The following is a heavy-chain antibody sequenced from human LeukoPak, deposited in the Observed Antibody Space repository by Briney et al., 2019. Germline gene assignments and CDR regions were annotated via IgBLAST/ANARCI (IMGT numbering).Heavy chain of an antibody. D-gene: IGHD3-22*01. CDR1: GFTFSNFG. J-gene: IGHJ4*02. Sequence: GGSLRLSCAASGFTFSNFGMNWVRQAPGKGLEWVSSISSSSSYIYYADSVKGRFTISRDNAKNSLYLQMNSLRAEDTAVYYCARDTYYYDSSGYYEGTGDYWGQGTLVTVSS. V-gene: IGHV3-21*01. CDR2: ISSSSSYI. CDR3: ARDTYYYDSSGYYEGTGDY.